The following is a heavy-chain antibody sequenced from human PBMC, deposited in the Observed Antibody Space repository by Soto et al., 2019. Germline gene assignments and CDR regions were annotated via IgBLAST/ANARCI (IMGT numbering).Heavy chain of an antibody. Sequence: PGGSLRLSCAASGFTFSSYAMHWVRQAPGKGLEWVAVISYDGSNKYYADSVKGRFTISRDNSKNTLYLQMNSLRAEDTAVYYCARGEAYYYDSSGPNDYWGQGT. CDR1: GFTFSSYA. V-gene: IGHV3-30-3*01. CDR2: ISYDGSNK. D-gene: IGHD3-22*01. CDR3: ARGEAYYYDSSGPNDY. J-gene: IGHJ4*02.